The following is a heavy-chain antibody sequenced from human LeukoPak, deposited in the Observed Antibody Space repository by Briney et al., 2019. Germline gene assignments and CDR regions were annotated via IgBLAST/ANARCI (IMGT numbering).Heavy chain of an antibody. CDR2: ISSSTNTI. CDR1: GFPFTLYN. V-gene: IGHV3-48*04. Sequence: PGGSLRLSCEVSGFPFTLYNMNWVRQAPGKGLEWLSYISSSTNTIYYADSVKGRFTISRDNAKNSLYLQMNGLGAEDTAVYYCARGGGLDAFDIWGQGTMVTASS. CDR3: ARGGGLDAFDI. J-gene: IGHJ3*02.